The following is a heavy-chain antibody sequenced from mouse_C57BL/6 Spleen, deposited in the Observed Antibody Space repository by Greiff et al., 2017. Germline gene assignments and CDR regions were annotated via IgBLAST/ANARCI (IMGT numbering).Heavy chain of an antibody. V-gene: IGHV1-72*01. CDR2: IDPNSGGT. CDR3: AREPVDGYYYAMDY. J-gene: IGHJ4*01. D-gene: IGHD2-3*01. Sequence: QVQLQQPGAELVKPGASVKLSCKASGYTFTSYWMHWVKQRPGRGLEWIGMIDPNSGGTKYNEKFKSKATLTVDKPSSTAYMQLSSLTSEDSAVYYGAREPVDGYYYAMDYWGQGTSVTVSS. CDR1: GYTFTSYW.